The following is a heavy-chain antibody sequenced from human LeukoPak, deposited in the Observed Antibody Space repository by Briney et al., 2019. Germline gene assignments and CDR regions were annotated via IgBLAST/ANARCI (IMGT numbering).Heavy chain of an antibody. CDR1: GFTFSSYA. CDR2: ISYDGSNK. CDR3: AKGGNPELKDAFDI. D-gene: IGHD1-14*01. Sequence: GGSLRLSCAASGFTFSSYAMHWVRQAPGKGLEWVAVISYDGSNKYYADSVKGRFTISRDNSKNTLYLQMNSLRAEDTAVYYCAKGGNPELKDAFDIWGQGTMVTVSS. V-gene: IGHV3-30*04. J-gene: IGHJ3*02.